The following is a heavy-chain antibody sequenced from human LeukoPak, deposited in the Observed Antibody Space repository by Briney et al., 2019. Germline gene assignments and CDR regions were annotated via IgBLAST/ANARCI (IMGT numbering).Heavy chain of an antibody. CDR3: AKDSNYGDWTGY. CDR2: ISGRGGST. D-gene: IGHD4-17*01. Sequence: GGSLRLSCAASGFTFSSYAMSWVRQAPGKGLEWVSAISGRGGSTYYADSVKGRFTISRDNSKNTLYLQMNSLRAEDTAVYYCAKDSNYGDWTGYWGQGTLVTVSS. V-gene: IGHV3-23*01. J-gene: IGHJ4*02. CDR1: GFTFSSYA.